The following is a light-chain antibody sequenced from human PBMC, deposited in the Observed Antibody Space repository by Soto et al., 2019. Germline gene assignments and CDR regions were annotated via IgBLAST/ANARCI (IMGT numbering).Light chain of an antibody. CDR2: DVS. Sequence: SVLTQPASVSGSPGQAITISCSGTSSDVGAFNYVSWYQQHPGKAPKLMIYDVSNRPSGVSNRFSGSKSGNTASLTISGLRAEDEADYYCNSYTSNNTYVFGTGTKRTVL. CDR3: NSYTSNNTYV. V-gene: IGLV2-14*03. J-gene: IGLJ1*01. CDR1: SSDVGAFNY.